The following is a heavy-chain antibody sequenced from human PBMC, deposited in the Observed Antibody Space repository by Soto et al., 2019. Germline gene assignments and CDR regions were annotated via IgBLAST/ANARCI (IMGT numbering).Heavy chain of an antibody. Sequence: QVQLQESGPGLVKPSQTLSLTCTVSGGSISSGDYYWSWIRQPPGKGLEWIGYIYYSGSTYYNPSLKSRVTISVATSKNQFSLKLSSVTAADTAVYYCARAPRGPMITFGGVVDHFDYWGQGTLVTVSS. CDR3: ARAPRGPMITFGGVVDHFDY. J-gene: IGHJ4*02. CDR1: GGSISSGDYY. V-gene: IGHV4-30-4*01. CDR2: IYYSGST. D-gene: IGHD3-16*02.